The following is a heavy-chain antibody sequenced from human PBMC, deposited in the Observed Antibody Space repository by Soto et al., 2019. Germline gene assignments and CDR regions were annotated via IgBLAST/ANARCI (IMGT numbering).Heavy chain of an antibody. J-gene: IGHJ5*02. D-gene: IGHD3-16*01. CDR1: GFTFSSYE. CDR2: ISSSGSTI. V-gene: IGHV3-48*03. Sequence: GGSLRLSCAASGFTFSSYEMNWVRQAPGKGLEWVSYISSSGSTIYYADSVKGRFTISRDNAKNSLYLQMNSLRAADTAVYYCARVRNWFDPWGQGTLVTVSS. CDR3: ARVRNWFDP.